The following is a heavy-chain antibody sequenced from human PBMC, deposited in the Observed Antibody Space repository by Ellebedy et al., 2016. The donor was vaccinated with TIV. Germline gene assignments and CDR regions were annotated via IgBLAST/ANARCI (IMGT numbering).Heavy chain of an antibody. V-gene: IGHV1-69*08. CDR1: GGTFDKYT. Sequence: SVKVSXKASGGTFDKYTITWVRQAPGQGLEWMGRIIPFFGTANYTQKFQGRLTITADISTRTAFMDLSGLRSDDTAIYYCVREGYCATTTCYFGLTWGQGSLVIVSS. D-gene: IGHD2-2*01. J-gene: IGHJ5*02. CDR3: VREGYCATTTCYFGLT. CDR2: IIPFFGTA.